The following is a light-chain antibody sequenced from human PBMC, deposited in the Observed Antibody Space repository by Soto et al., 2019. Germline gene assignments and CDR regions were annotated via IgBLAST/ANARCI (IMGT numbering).Light chain of an antibody. CDR1: QTINDW. Sequence: DIQMTQYPSTLSASVGDRVTIACRASQTINDWLAWYQQKPGKAPKLLIYRASNLQSGVPSRFSGSGSGTEFTLTISSLQPDDFATYYCQQYNSYSYTFGQGTKVDIK. CDR2: RAS. J-gene: IGKJ2*01. CDR3: QQYNSYSYT. V-gene: IGKV1-5*03.